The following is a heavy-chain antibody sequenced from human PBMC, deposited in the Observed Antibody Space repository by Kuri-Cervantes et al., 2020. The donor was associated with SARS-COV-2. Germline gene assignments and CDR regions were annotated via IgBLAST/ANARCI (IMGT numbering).Heavy chain of an antibody. J-gene: IGHJ4*02. CDR3: ARALDYAGPLDY. CDR2: INPSGGST. D-gene: IGHD4-17*01. Sequence: ASVKVSCKASGGTFSSYAISWVRQAPGQGLEWMGIINPSGGSTSYAQKFQGRVTMTRDTSTSTVYMELSSLRSEDTAVYYCARALDYAGPLDYWGQGTLVTVSS. CDR1: GGTFSSYA. V-gene: IGHV1-46*01.